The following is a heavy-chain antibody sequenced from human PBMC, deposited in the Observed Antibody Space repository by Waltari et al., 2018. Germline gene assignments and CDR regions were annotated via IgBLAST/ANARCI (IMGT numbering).Heavy chain of an antibody. D-gene: IGHD3-22*01. Sequence: EVQLVESGGFVVQPGGSLRLSCAASGFTFDDYAMHWVRQAPGEGLGWVSLISWVGGRTYYAESVKGRFTRHRDNSKDSLYMQMNSLRAEDTALYYCAKADYYDSSGYERAGLQHWGQGTLVTVSS. V-gene: IGHV3-43D*04. CDR2: ISWVGGRT. J-gene: IGHJ1*01. CDR1: GFTFDDYA. CDR3: AKADYYDSSGYERAGLQH.